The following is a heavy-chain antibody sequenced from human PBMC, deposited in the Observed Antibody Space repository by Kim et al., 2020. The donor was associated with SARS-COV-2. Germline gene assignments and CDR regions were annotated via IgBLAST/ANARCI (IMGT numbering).Heavy chain of an antibody. J-gene: IGHJ6*02. V-gene: IGHV3-23*01. CDR3: SKPLVTTTIIVTTYYYYGMDV. Sequence: GGSLRLSCAASGLTFSNYAMSWVRQAPGKGLEWVSVIGGSGGSTYYADSVKGRFTISRDNSKNMRYLQMNSLRAEDTAVYYCSKPLVTTTIIVTTYYYYGMDVWGQGTTVTVSS. D-gene: IGHD3-22*01. CDR1: GLTFSNYA. CDR2: IGGSGGST.